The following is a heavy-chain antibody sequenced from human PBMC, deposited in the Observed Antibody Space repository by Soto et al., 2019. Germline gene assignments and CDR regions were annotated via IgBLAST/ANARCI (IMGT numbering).Heavy chain of an antibody. V-gene: IGHV4-59*01. J-gene: IGHJ4*02. Sequence: ASETLSLTCSVSGGSINSYYWSWIRQPPGKGLEWIGYIYYSGSTNYNPSLKSRITISVDTSKNQFSLRLSSVTAADTAVYYCARSPIEAVVKGDFDYWGQGTLVTVSS. CDR2: IYYSGST. CDR1: GGSINSYY. CDR3: ARSPIEAVVKGDFDY. D-gene: IGHD6-13*01.